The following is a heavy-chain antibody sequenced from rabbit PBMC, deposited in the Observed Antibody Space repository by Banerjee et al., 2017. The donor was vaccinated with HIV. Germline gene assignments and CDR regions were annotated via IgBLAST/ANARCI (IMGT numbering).Heavy chain of an antibody. D-gene: IGHD4-2*01. Sequence: QLVESGGGLVQPGGSLKLSCKASGFDFSVYGLSWVRQVPGKGLEWIGYIDPIFGRTYYASWVNGRFTISSHNAQNTLYLQLNSLTAADTATYFCVRDSWYFKLWGQGTLVTVS. J-gene: IGHJ4*01. CDR3: VRDSWYFKL. CDR1: GFDFSVYG. V-gene: IGHV1S47*01. CDR2: IDPIFGRT.